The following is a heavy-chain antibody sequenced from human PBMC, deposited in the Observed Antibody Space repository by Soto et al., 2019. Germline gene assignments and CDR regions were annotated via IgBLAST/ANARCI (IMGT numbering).Heavy chain of an antibody. CDR2: ISYTGSTI. J-gene: IGHJ4*02. D-gene: IGHD3-22*01. Sequence: GSLRLSCAASGFTFSNYEMNWVRQTPGKGLEWVSYISYTGSTIYYADSVRGRFTISRDNSKNSLYLQMNSLRAEDTAVYYCARGLRIYYDRSGLHYWGQGTLVTVSS. CDR1: GFTFSNYE. CDR3: ARGLRIYYDRSGLHY. V-gene: IGHV3-48*03.